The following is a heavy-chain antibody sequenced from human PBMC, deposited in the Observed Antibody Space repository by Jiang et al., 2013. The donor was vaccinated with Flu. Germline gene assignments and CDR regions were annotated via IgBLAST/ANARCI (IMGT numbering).Heavy chain of an antibody. J-gene: IGHJ4*02. CDR2: TYYRTKWYD. D-gene: IGHD1-1*01. CDR1: GDSVSSNSAA. V-gene: IGHV6-1*01. CDR3: TRGGSGPTVSLFHQ. Sequence: GLVKPSQTLSLTCAISGDSVSSNSAAWNWIRQSPSRGLEWLGRTYYRTKWYDDYAVSVRSRIFINADTSKNQFSLQLKSMTPEDTAVYYCTRGGSGPTVSLFHQWGQGTLVTVSS.